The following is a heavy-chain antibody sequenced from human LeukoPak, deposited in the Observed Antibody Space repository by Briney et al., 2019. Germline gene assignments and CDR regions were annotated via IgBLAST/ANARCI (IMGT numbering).Heavy chain of an antibody. V-gene: IGHV3-74*01. Sequence: GGSLRLSCAASGFTFRSFWMHWVRQAPGKGLVWVSRIDSDGSRTAHADSVKGRFTISRDNAKNTLYLQMNGLRAEDTAVYYCARSHQHPSGVDYWGQGTLVTVSS. CDR2: IDSDGSRT. J-gene: IGHJ4*02. CDR3: ARSHQHPSGVDY. D-gene: IGHD1-26*01. CDR1: GFTFRSFW.